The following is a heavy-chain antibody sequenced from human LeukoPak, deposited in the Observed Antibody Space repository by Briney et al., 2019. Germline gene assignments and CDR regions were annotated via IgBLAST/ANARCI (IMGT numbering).Heavy chain of an antibody. D-gene: IGHD4-17*01. CDR1: GGTFSSYA. CDR3: ASYGNADYAGMTTVTTHNWFDP. V-gene: IGHV1-69*04. Sequence: SVKVSCKASGGTFSSYAISWVRQAPGQGLEWMERIIPILGIASYAQKFQGRVTITADKSTSTAYMELSSLRSEDTAVYYCASYGNADYAGMTTVTTHNWFDPWGQGTLVTVSS. J-gene: IGHJ5*02. CDR2: IIPILGIA.